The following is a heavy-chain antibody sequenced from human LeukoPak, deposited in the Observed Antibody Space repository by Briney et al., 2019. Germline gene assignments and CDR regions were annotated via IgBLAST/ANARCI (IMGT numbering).Heavy chain of an antibody. V-gene: IGHV3-23*01. CDR3: AKLLTGRPSGYMDV. D-gene: IGHD6-6*01. CDR1: GFIFSNFA. J-gene: IGHJ6*03. CDR2: ISGNGGST. Sequence: GGSLRLSCAASGFIFSNFAMSWVRQAPGKGLEWVAGISGNGGSTSYADSVKGRFNISRDNSKKTLDLQMNSLRAEDTAVYCCAKLLTGRPSGYMDVWGKGTTVSVSS.